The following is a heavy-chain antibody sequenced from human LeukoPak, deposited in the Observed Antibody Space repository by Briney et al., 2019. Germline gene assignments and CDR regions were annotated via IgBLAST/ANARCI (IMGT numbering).Heavy chain of an antibody. CDR2: IYYSGST. CDR1: GGSISSYY. CDR3: ARKRITMVRGVTKYYLDY. D-gene: IGHD3-10*01. J-gene: IGHJ4*02. V-gene: IGHV4-59*01. Sequence: PSETLSLTCTVSGGSISSYYWSWIRQPPGKGLEWIGYIYYSGSTNYNPSLKSRVTISVDTSKNQFSLKLSSVTAADTAVYYCARKRITMVRGVTKYYLDYWGQGTLVTVSS.